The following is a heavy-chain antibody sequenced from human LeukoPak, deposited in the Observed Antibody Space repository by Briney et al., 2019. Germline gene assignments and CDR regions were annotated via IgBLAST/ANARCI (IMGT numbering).Heavy chain of an antibody. J-gene: IGHJ4*02. CDR2: ISMSSSYI. Sequence: GGSLRLSCAASGFTFSSYSMNWVRHAPGKGLEWVSSISMSSSYIYYTDSVKGRFTISRDNAKNSLYQQMNSRRAEDTAVYYCARDYGDYAGEFDYWGQGTLVTVSS. CDR1: GFTFSSYS. D-gene: IGHD4-17*01. V-gene: IGHV3-21*01. CDR3: ARDYGDYAGEFDY.